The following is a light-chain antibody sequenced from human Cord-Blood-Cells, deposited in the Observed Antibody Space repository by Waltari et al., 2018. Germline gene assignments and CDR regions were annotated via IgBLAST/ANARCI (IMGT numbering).Light chain of an antibody. CDR2: GAS. Sequence: EIVLSQAAGLLALSPGQSNTLSCSARQSVSSSYLAWYQQKPGQPPRLLIYGASSRATGIPDRFSGSGSGADFLLTISILEPDDDAVYYCQQYGSSPTFGQGIKVEIK. J-gene: IGKJ1*01. CDR1: QSVSSSY. CDR3: QQYGSSPT. V-gene: IGKV3-20*01.